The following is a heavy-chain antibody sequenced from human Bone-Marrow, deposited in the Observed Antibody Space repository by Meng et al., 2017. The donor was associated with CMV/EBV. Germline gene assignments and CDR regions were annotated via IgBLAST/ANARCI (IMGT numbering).Heavy chain of an antibody. D-gene: IGHD3-10*01. J-gene: IGHJ6*01. Sequence: GESLKISCAASGFTFSSYSMNWVRQAPGKGLEWVSSISSSSSYIYYADSVKGRFTISRDNAKNSLYLQMNSLRAEDTAVYYCARDPPQKLGGMDVWGQGTTVTGSS. V-gene: IGHV3-21*01. CDR3: ARDPPQKLGGMDV. CDR2: ISSSSSYI. CDR1: GFTFSSYS.